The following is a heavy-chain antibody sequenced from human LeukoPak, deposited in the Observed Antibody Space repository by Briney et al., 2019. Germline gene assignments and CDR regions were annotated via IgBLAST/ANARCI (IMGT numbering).Heavy chain of an antibody. V-gene: IGHV4-34*01. J-gene: IGHJ6*03. CDR2: INHSGST. CDR3: ARLGDFWSGYWTCSYYYYMDV. D-gene: IGHD3-3*01. Sequence: PSETLSLTCAVYGGSFSGYYWSWIRQPPGKGLEWIGEINHSGSTNYNPSLKSRVTISVDTSKNQFSLKLSSVTAADTAVYYCARLGDFWSGYWTCSYYYYMDVWGKGTTVTVSS. CDR1: GGSFSGYY.